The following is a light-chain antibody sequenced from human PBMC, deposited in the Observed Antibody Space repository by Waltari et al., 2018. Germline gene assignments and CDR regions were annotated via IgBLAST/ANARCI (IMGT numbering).Light chain of an antibody. J-gene: IGKJ1*01. CDR3: QQYGSSAGWT. CDR2: GAS. CDR1: QGVSSSY. V-gene: IGKV3-20*01. Sequence: EIVLTQSPGTLSLSPGERATLSCRASQGVSSSYLAWYQQKPGQAPRLLIYGASSRATGIPSRFSCSGSGTDFTLTISRLEPEDFAVYHCQQYGSSAGWTFGQGTKVEIK.